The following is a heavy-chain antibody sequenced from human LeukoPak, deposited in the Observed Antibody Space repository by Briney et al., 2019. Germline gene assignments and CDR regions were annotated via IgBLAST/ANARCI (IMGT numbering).Heavy chain of an antibody. CDR3: VRYCSSTVDAFDI. CDR2: INHSGST. Sequence: SETLSLTCAVYGGSFSGYYWSWIRQPPGKGLEWIGEINHSGSTNYNPSLKSRVTISVDTSKNQFSLKLSSVTAADTAVYYCVRYCSSTVDAFDIWGQGTIVTVSS. V-gene: IGHV4-34*01. CDR1: GGSFSGYY. D-gene: IGHD2-2*01. J-gene: IGHJ3*02.